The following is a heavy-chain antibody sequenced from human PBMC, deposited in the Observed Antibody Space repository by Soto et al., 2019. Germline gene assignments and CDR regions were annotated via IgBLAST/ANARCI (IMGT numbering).Heavy chain of an antibody. CDR3: AKDLQWEAAAGLFDY. J-gene: IGHJ4*02. CDR1: GFTFRSYG. CDR2: MSHDGVNQ. V-gene: IGHV3-30*18. D-gene: IGHD6-13*01. Sequence: QVQLVESGGGVARSGRSLRLSCAASGFTFRSYGMHWARQAPGKGLEWVAVMSHDGVNQDFADSVKGRFTISRDNSKNTVYLQMNSLRAEDTAVYYCAKDLQWEAAAGLFDYWGQGILVTVSS.